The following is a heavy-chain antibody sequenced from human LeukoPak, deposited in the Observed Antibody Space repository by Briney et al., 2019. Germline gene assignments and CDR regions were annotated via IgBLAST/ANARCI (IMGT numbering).Heavy chain of an antibody. J-gene: IGHJ3*02. CDR3: TSLSVVVPAAIVGNNDAFDI. CDR1: GFTFSGSA. V-gene: IGHV3-73*01. Sequence: SGRSLRLSCAASGFTFSGSAMHWVRQASGKGLEWVGRIRSKANSYATAYAASVKGRFTISRDDSKNTAYLQMNSLKTEDTAVYYCTSLSVVVPAAIVGNNDAFDIWGQGTMVTVSS. D-gene: IGHD2-2*01. CDR2: IRSKANSYAT.